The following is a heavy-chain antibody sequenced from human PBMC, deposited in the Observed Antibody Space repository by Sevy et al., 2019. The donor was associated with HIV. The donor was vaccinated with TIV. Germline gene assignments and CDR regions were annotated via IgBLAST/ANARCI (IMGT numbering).Heavy chain of an antibody. J-gene: IGHJ6*02. CDR1: GFTFSSYW. CDR3: ARQQLGTNGVLNYYYYGMDV. D-gene: IGHD2-8*01. CDR2: IKQDGSEK. Sequence: GGSLRLSCAASGFTFSSYWMSWVRQAPGKGLEWVANIKQDGSEKYYVDSVKGRFTISRDNAKNSLFLQRNSLRAEDTAVYYCARQQLGTNGVLNYYYYGMDVWGQGTTVTVSS. V-gene: IGHV3-7*01.